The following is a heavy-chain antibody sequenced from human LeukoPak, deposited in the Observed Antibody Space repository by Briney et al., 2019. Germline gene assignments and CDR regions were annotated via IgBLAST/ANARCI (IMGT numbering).Heavy chain of an antibody. J-gene: IGHJ6*03. V-gene: IGHV3-64*02. D-gene: IGHD3-3*01. CDR1: GFTFSSYA. CDR3: ARDSAPTAGCGVVPGIFYYYYYMDV. Sequence: GGSLRLSCVASGFTFSSYAMHWVRQAPGKGLEHVSAISYNGGSTYYVDSVKGRFTISRDNSKNTLYLQMGSLRTEDTAVYYCARDSAPTAGCGVVPGIFYYYYYMDVWGKGTTVTVSS. CDR2: ISYNGGST.